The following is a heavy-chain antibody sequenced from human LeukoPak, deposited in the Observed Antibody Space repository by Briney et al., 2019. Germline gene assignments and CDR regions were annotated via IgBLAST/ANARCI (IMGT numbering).Heavy chain of an antibody. CDR1: GGSISSSTYY. V-gene: IGHV4-39*01. CDR2: IYFSGST. D-gene: IGHD1-26*01. Sequence: SETLSLTCTVSGGSISSSTYYWAWIRQPPGKGLEWIGIIYFSGSTYYNPSLKSRVTISLDTSKNQFSLKLSSVTAADTAVYYXASRTTTTYYYYYMDVWGKGTTVTVSS. J-gene: IGHJ6*03. CDR3: ASRTTTTYYYYYMDV.